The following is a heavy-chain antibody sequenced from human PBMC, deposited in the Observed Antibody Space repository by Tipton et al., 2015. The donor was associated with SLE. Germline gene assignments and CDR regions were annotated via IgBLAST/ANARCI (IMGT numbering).Heavy chain of an antibody. CDR2: IYTSGST. J-gene: IGHJ5*02. CDR1: GGSISSGSYY. Sequence: TLSLTCTVSGGSISSGSYYWSWLRQPAGKGLEWIGRIYTSGSTNYNPTLKSRVTISVDTSKNQFSLKLSTVTAADTAVYYCARGTSLVWERGWFDPWRQGTLVTVSS. V-gene: IGHV4-61*02. CDR3: ARGTSLVWERGWFDP. D-gene: IGHD1-26*01.